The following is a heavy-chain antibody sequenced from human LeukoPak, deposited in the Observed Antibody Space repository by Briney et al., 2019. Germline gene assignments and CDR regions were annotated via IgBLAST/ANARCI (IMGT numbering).Heavy chain of an antibody. CDR1: GFTFTSYS. D-gene: IGHD3-22*01. V-gene: IGHV3-23*01. J-gene: IGHJ1*01. CDR2: ISGGGGST. CDR3: AKDREIPGYYDSSGYSGSWYFQH. Sequence: GGSLRLSCAASGFTFTSYSMNWVRQAPGKGLEWVSTISGGGGSTYYADSVKGRFTISRDNSKNTLYLQMNSLRAEDTAVYFCAKDREIPGYYDSSGYSGSWYFQHWGQGTLVTVSS.